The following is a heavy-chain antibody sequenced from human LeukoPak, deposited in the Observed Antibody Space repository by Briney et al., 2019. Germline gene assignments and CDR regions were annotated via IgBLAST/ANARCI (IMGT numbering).Heavy chain of an antibody. J-gene: IGHJ3*02. CDR3: ARDLGDYVGYDAFDI. Sequence: GGSLRLSCAASGFTFSNYEMNWVRQAPGRELEWLSYITGSGGKTYYADSVKGRFTISRDNANKLLFLHMNSLRAEDTAVYYCARDLGDYVGYDAFDIWGQGTMVTVSS. D-gene: IGHD4-17*01. CDR2: ITGSGGKT. V-gene: IGHV3-48*03. CDR1: GFTFSNYE.